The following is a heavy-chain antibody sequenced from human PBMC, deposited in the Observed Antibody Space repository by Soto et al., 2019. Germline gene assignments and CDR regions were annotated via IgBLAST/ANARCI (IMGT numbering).Heavy chain of an antibody. CDR3: AKDRRPNYCYGMDV. CDR1: GFTFSSYA. Sequence: QVQLVESGGGVVQPGRSLRLSCAASGFTFSSYAMHWVRQAPGKGLGWVAVISYDGSNKYYADSVKGRFTISRDNSKNPLYLQMNGLRAEDTAVYYCAKDRRPNYCYGMDVWGQGTTVTVSS. D-gene: IGHD6-25*01. V-gene: IGHV3-30*18. CDR2: ISYDGSNK. J-gene: IGHJ6*02.